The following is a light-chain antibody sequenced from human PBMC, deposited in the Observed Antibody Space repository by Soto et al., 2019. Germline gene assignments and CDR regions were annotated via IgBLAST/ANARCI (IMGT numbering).Light chain of an antibody. V-gene: IGKV1-39*01. CDR1: QSISTY. Sequence: DIPMTQSPSSLSASVGDRVTITCRASQSISTYLNWYQQKPGKAPKLLISAASSLQSGVPSRFSGSGSGTDFTLTINSLQPEDFATYYCHQSYTPPFTFGGGTMVEIK. J-gene: IGKJ4*01. CDR2: AAS. CDR3: HQSYTPPFT.